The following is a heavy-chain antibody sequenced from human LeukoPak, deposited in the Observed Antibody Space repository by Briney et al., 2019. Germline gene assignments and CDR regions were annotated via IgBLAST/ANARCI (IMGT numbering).Heavy chain of an antibody. CDR2: ISGSGGST. CDR3: ATAVADFSDY. V-gene: IGHV3-23*01. D-gene: IGHD6-19*01. J-gene: IGHJ4*02. CDR1: GFTFSSYA. Sequence: GGSLRLSCAASGFTFSSYAMRWVRQGPGKGLEWVSAISGSGGSTYYADSVKGRFTISRDNSKNTLYLQMSSLRAEDTAVYYCATAVADFSDYWGQGTLVTVSS.